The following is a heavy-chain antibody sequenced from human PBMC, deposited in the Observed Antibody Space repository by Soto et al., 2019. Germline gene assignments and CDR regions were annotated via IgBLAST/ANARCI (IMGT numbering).Heavy chain of an antibody. CDR2: IYWNDDK. CDR1: GFSLTTSGVG. D-gene: IGHD6-25*01. Sequence: SGPTLVNPTQTLTLTCTLSGFSLTTSGVGVAWIRQPPGKALEWLALIYWNDDKRYSASLKSRLSITKDTSKNQVVLTLSNMDPEDTTTYYCAHRLGSRGSFDHWGQGSLVTVSS. CDR3: AHRLGSRGSFDH. J-gene: IGHJ4*02. V-gene: IGHV2-5*01.